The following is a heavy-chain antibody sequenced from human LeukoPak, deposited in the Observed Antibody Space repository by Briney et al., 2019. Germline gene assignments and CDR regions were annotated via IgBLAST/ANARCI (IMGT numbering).Heavy chain of an antibody. V-gene: IGHV3-43*02. CDR1: GFTFDDYA. Sequence: PGGSLRLSCAASGFTFDDYAMHWVRQAPGKGLEWVSLISGDGSATYYADSVKGRFTISRDNSKNSLYVQMNSLRTEDTAVYYCAKDRYSTHNWFDPWGQGTLVTVSS. J-gene: IGHJ5*02. CDR3: AKDRYSTHNWFDP. D-gene: IGHD5-12*01. CDR2: ISGDGSAT.